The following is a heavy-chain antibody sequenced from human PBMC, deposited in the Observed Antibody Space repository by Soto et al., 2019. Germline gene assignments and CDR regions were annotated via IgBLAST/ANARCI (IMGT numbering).Heavy chain of an antibody. J-gene: IGHJ6*02. V-gene: IGHV4-30-4*01. Sequence: SETLSLTCTVSGGSISSGDYYWSWIRQPPGKGLEWIGYIYYSGSTYYNPSLKSRVTISVDTSKNQFSLKLSSVTAADTAVYYCARRRAWFLNYYYYGMDVWGQGTTVTVSS. CDR3: ARRRAWFLNYYYYGMDV. CDR1: GGSISSGDYY. D-gene: IGHD6-19*01. CDR2: IYYSGST.